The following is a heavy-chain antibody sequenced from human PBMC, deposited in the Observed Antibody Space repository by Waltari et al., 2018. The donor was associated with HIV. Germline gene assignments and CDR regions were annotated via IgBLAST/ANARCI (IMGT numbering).Heavy chain of an antibody. Sequence: GGSRRTPMKMLGLVGTIYYSESTYNNPSVKSRVTTSVDTSKNQFSLKLSSVTAADAAVYYCAILPYAMDVWGQGTTVTVSS. V-gene: IGHV4-39*01. J-gene: IGHJ6*02. CDR3: AILPYAMDV. CDR2: IYYSEST.